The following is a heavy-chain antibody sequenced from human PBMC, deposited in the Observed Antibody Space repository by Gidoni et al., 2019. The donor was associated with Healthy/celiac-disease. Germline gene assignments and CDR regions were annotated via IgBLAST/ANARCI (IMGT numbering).Heavy chain of an antibody. D-gene: IGHD6-19*01. Sequence: QVQLVQSGAEVKKPGASVKVSCKASGYTFTGYFMRWVRQAPGQGLEWMGWINPNSGGTNYAQKFQGRVTMTRDTSISTAYMELSRLRSDDTAVYYCARVAVAGTGWFDPWGQGTLVTVSS. CDR3: ARVAVAGTGWFDP. V-gene: IGHV1-2*02. CDR2: INPNSGGT. J-gene: IGHJ5*02. CDR1: GYTFTGYF.